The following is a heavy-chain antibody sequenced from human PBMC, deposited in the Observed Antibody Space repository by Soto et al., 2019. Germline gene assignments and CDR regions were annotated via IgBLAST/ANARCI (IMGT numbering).Heavy chain of an antibody. D-gene: IGHD6-19*01. CDR1: GFTFSDDF. CDR2: IKQDGNER. Sequence: ELQLVDSGGALVQPGESLRLSCAASGFTFSDDFMTWVRQAPRKGLEWVATIKQDGNERYYVDSVKGRFTISRDNAKNSLYLQMNSLRAEDTAVYYCPIVHWLGCWGQGTMVTVSS. J-gene: IGHJ4*02. CDR3: PIVHWLGC. V-gene: IGHV3-7*01.